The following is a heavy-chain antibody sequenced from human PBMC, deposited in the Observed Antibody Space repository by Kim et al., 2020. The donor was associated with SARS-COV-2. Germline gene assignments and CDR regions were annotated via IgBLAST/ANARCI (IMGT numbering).Heavy chain of an antibody. D-gene: IGHD6-19*01. J-gene: IGHJ2*01. CDR2: ISSSGSTI. Sequence: GGSLRLSCAASGFTFSSYEMNWVRQAPGKGLEWVSYISSSGSTINYADSVKGRFTISRDNAKNSLYLQMNSLRAEDTAVYYCARDGYRVYSRGWYSAGPPFDLWGRGTLVTVSS. V-gene: IGHV3-48*03. CDR3: ARDGYRVYSRGWYSAGPPFDL. CDR1: GFTFSSYE.